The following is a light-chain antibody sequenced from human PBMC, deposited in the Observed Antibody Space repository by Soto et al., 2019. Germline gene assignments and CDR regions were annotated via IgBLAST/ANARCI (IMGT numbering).Light chain of an antibody. CDR2: GAS. J-gene: IGKJ1*01. CDR3: QQYNNWRT. CDR1: RMFSRN. Sequence: ELLITQSQAPLSGSPGERPTLPCRASRMFSRNLAGYQQKPGRAPRLLIYGASTRATGIPARFSGSGSGTEFTLTISSLQSEDFAVYYCQQYNNWRTFGQGTKVEIK. V-gene: IGKV3-15*01.